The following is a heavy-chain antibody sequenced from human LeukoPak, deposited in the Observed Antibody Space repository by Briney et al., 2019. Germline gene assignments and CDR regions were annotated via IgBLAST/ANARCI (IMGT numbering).Heavy chain of an antibody. J-gene: IGHJ4*02. CDR2: IRYDGSNK. V-gene: IGHV3-30*02. D-gene: IGHD3-22*01. Sequence: GGSLRLSCAASGFTFSSYGMHWVRQAPGKGLEWVAFIRYDGSNKYYADSVKGRFTISRDNAKNSLYLQMNSLRAEDTAVYYCARDPPYLPPTYYYDSSGTTPFDYWGQGTLVTVSS. CDR3: ARDPPYLPPTYYYDSSGTTPFDY. CDR1: GFTFSSYG.